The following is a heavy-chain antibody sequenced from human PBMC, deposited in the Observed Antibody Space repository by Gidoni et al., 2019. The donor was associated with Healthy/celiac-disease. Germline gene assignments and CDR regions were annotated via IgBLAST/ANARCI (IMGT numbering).Heavy chain of an antibody. CDR3: AREDYGGNDEKYNWFDP. D-gene: IGHD4-17*01. CDR1: GFHFSSYG. Sequence: QVQLVESGGGVVQPGRSLRLSCAASGFHFSSYGMHWVRQAPGKGLEWVAVIWYDGSNKYYADSVKGRFTISRDNSKNTLYLQMNSLRAEDTAVYYCAREDYGGNDEKYNWFDPWGQGTLVTVSS. J-gene: IGHJ5*02. V-gene: IGHV3-33*01. CDR2: IWYDGSNK.